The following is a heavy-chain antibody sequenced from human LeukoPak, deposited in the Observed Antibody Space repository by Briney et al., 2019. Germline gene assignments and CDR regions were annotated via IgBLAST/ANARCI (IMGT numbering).Heavy chain of an antibody. CDR3: ARHSPPYSGQPIDY. Sequence: PGESLKISCKASGYTFTTYWIAWVRQMPGKGLEWMGIIHPGDSDTRYSPSFQGQVTISVDKSINTAYLQWSSLRASDTAMYYCARHSPPYSGQPIDYWGQGTLVTVSS. D-gene: IGHD1-26*01. CDR2: IHPGDSDT. V-gene: IGHV5-51*01. J-gene: IGHJ4*02. CDR1: GYTFTTYW.